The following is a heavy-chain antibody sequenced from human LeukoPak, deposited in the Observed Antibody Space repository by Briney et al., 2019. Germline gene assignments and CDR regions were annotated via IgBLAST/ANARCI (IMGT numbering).Heavy chain of an antibody. CDR1: GFTFSIHG. J-gene: IGHJ6*02. CDR3: ARVGRGVYGMDV. CDR2: IINSGGTI. Sequence: GGSLRLSCAASGFTFSIHGMNWVRQAPGKGLEWVSYIINSGGTIYYTDSVQGRFNISRDNARNSLFLQMNSLRDEDTAVYYCARVGRGVYGMDVWGQGTTVTVSS. V-gene: IGHV3-48*02. D-gene: IGHD3-10*01.